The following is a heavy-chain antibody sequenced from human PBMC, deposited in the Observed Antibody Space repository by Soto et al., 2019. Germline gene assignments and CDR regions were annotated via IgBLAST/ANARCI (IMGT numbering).Heavy chain of an antibody. Sequence: WGSLRLSCAGSGFTLSRYAMNRDRQATGKGLEWVSIISSRGDRTSYAESVKGRFTISRDDSKNTLFLHMNSLGAEDTAVYYCAKETGDSYRFQPNALDVWGQGTTVTVSS. CDR2: ISSRGDRT. CDR1: GFTLSRYA. CDR3: AKETGDSYRFQPNALDV. J-gene: IGHJ6*02. D-gene: IGHD3-10*01. V-gene: IGHV3-23*01.